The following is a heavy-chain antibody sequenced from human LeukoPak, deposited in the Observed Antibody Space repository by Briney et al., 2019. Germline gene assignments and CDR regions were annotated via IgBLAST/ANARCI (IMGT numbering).Heavy chain of an antibody. D-gene: IGHD2-2*01. J-gene: IGHJ3*01. V-gene: IGHV4-4*09. CDR2: IYTSGIT. CDR3: ASHEYASDAFDV. CDR1: GGSISSYY. Sequence: PSETLSLTCTVSGGSISSYYWSWIRQPPGKGLEWIGYIYTSGITNYNPSLRSRVTISVDTSKNQFFLKLRYVTGADPAVYYWASHEYASDAFDVWGQGTMVTVSS.